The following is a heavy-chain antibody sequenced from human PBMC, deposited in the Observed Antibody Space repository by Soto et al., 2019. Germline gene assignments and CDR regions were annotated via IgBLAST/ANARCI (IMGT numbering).Heavy chain of an antibody. CDR2: MYYSGSP. Sequence: QLQLQESGPGLVKASETLSLTCIVSGGSITSYHWGWIRQSPGKGLEWIGYMYYSGSPNYNPSLESRVTISVDTSKNQLSLILNSVTAADTAVYYCARRLYQRVDPWGQGSLVTVSS. V-gene: IGHV4-59*12. CDR1: GGSITSYH. J-gene: IGHJ5*02. D-gene: IGHD2-2*01. CDR3: ARRLYQRVDP.